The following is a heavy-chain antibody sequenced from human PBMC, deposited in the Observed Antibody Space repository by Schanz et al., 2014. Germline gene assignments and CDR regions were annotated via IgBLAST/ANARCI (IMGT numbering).Heavy chain of an antibody. V-gene: IGHV1-46*01. D-gene: IGHD6-19*01. CDR1: GYTFVSYS. CDR2: INPSGGGT. Sequence: QVQLVQSGAEVKKPGASVKASCKASGYTFVSYSMHWVRQAPGQGLEWMGIINPSGGGTSYALRFQDRVTVTRDTSRSTVYMELSSLRSEDTAVYYCARLGTGMAVAGSVIDSYYYYMDVWGEGTTVTVSS. CDR3: ARLGTGMAVAGSVIDSYYYYMDV. J-gene: IGHJ6*03.